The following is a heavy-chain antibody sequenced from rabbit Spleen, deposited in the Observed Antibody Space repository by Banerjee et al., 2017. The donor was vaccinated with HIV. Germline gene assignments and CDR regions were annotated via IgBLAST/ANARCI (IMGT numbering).Heavy chain of an antibody. D-gene: IGHD4-1*01. V-gene: IGHV1S45*01. CDR2: IYGASGGT. Sequence: QEQLVESGGDLVKPGASLTLTCTASGFTISSSYYMCWVRQAPGKGLEWIACIYGASGGTWYASWAKGRFTISKTSSTTVTLQMTSLTVADTATYFCARYNGAGGECLWGPGTLVTVS. CDR3: ARYNGAGGECL. CDR1: GFTISSSYY. J-gene: IGHJ4*01.